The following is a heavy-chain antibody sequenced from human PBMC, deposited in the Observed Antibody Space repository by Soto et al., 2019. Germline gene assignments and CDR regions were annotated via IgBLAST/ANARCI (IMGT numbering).Heavy chain of an antibody. CDR1: GGTFSSYT. V-gene: IGHV1-69*08. Sequence: QVQLVQSGAEVKKPGSSVKVSCKASGGTFSSYTISWVRQAPGQGLEWMGRIIPILGIANYAQKFQGRVTLTADKSTSTAYMELSSLRSEDTAVYYCAREGDYDILTGYYGYWGQGTLVTVSS. D-gene: IGHD3-9*01. J-gene: IGHJ4*02. CDR3: AREGDYDILTGYYGY. CDR2: IIPILGIA.